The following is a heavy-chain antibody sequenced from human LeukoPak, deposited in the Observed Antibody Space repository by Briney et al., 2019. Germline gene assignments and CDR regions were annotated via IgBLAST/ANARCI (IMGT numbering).Heavy chain of an antibody. V-gene: IGHV4-59*08. J-gene: IGHJ4*02. Sequence: SETLSLTCSVSGGSISSYYWSWIRQPPGKGLEWIGYIYYSGSTNYNPSLKSRVTISVDTSKNQFSLKLSSVTAADTAVYYCARGSGYSYWFYDYWGQGTLVTVSS. D-gene: IGHD5-18*01. CDR3: ARGSGYSYWFYDY. CDR1: GGSISSYY. CDR2: IYYSGST.